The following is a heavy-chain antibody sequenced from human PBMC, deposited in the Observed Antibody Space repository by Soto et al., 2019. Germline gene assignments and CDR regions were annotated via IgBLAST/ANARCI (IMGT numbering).Heavy chain of an antibody. J-gene: IGHJ4*02. CDR1: GGSFSGYY. CDR3: ARSIAYYYGSGGDY. CDR2: ITHSGST. Sequence: QVQLQQWGAGLLKPSETLSLTCAVYGGSFSGYYWSWIRQPPGKGLEWIGEITHSGSTNYNPSLKSRVTISVDTSKNQFSLKLSSVTAADTAVYYCARSIAYYYGSGGDYWGQGTLVTVSS. D-gene: IGHD3-10*01. V-gene: IGHV4-34*01.